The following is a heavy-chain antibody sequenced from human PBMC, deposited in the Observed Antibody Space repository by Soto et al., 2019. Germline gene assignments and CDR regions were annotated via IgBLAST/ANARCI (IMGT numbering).Heavy chain of an antibody. D-gene: IGHD3-3*01. CDR2: INPNSGGT. CDR1: GYTFTGYY. V-gene: IGHV1-2*04. CDR3: ARVRFWSGYYGEFDY. Sequence: QVPLVQSGAEVKKPGASVKVSCKASGYTFTGYYMHWVRQAPGQGLEWMGWINPNSGGTNYAQKFQGWVTMTRDTSISTAYMELSRLRSDDTAVYYCARVRFWSGYYGEFDYWGQGTLVTVSS. J-gene: IGHJ4*02.